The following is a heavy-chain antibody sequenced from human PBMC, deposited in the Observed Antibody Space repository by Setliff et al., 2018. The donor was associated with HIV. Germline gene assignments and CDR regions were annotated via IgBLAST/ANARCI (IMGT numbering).Heavy chain of an antibody. CDR1: GASVNYNT. J-gene: IGHJ4*02. V-gene: IGHV4-34*01. CDR3: ARLTTTYYYDSSAYYHPV. D-gene: IGHD3-22*01. CDR2: INHSGST. Sequence: SETLSLTCSVSGASVNYNTWSWIRQPPGKGLEWIGEINHSGSTNYNPSLKSRVTISVDTSKNQFSLKLSSVTAADTAVFYCARLTTTYYYDSSAYYHPVWGQGTLVTVSS.